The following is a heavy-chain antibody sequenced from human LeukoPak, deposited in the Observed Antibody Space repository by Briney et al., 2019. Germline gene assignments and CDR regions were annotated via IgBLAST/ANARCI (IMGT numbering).Heavy chain of an antibody. D-gene: IGHD4-11*01. CDR3: ARRAVTIDPQHWYFDL. Sequence: GGSLRLSCAASGFTFSTYAMHWVRQAPGRGLEYVSSISGNGGGTYYANSVKGRFTISRDNSKDTPYLQMGSLRTEDMAVYYCARRAVTIDPQHWYFDLWGRGTLVTVSS. CDR2: ISGNGGGT. V-gene: IGHV3-64*01. J-gene: IGHJ2*01. CDR1: GFTFSTYA.